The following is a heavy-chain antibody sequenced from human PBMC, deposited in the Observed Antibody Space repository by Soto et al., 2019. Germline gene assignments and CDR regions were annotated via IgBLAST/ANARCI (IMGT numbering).Heavy chain of an antibody. D-gene: IGHD6-13*01. CDR2: ISGSGAST. V-gene: IGHV3-23*01. CDR3: AKIEYASSWYYYGMDV. J-gene: IGHJ6*02. CDR1: GFTFSSYA. Sequence: WWSLRLSCAGSGFTFSSYAMSWFRQAPGKGLEWVSIISGSGASTYYADSVKGRFTVSRDNSKNTLYVQMNSLRAEDTAVYYCAKIEYASSWYYYGMDVWGQGTTVTVSS.